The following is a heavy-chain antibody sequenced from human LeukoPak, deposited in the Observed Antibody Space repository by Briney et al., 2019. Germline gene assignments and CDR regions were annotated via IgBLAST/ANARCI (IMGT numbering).Heavy chain of an antibody. CDR3: ARVRVTATPGLYAFDI. D-gene: IGHD2-21*02. J-gene: IGHJ3*02. CDR1: GSTFSSYA. CDR2: IIPIFGTA. V-gene: IGHV1-69*13. Sequence: SVKVSCKASGSTFSSYAISWVRQAPGQGLEWMGGIIPIFGTANYAQKFQGRVTITADESTSTAYMELSSLRSEDTAVYYCARVRVTATPGLYAFDIWGQGTMVTVSS.